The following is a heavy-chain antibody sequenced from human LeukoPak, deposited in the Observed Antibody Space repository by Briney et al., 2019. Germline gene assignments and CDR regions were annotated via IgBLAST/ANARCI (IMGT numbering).Heavy chain of an antibody. D-gene: IGHD3-9*01. CDR3: ASATVYYDILTGYSPKFDY. CDR2: TYYSGST. Sequence: SETLSLTCTVSGGSISSYYWSWIRQPPGKGLEWIGYTYYSGSTNYNPSLKSRVTISVDTSKNQFSLKLCSVTAADTAVYYCASATVYYDILTGYSPKFDYWGQGTLVTVSS. V-gene: IGHV4-59*01. J-gene: IGHJ4*02. CDR1: GGSISSYY.